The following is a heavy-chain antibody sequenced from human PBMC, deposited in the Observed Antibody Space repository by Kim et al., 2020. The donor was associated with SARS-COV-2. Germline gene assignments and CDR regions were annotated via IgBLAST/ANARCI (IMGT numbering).Heavy chain of an antibody. Sequence: SETLSLTCAVYGGSFSGYYWSWIRQPPGKGLEWIGEINHSGSTNYNPSLKSRVTISVDTSKNQFSLKLSSVTAADTAVYYCARVLRYFDWLFPPHYYYYGMDVWGQGTTVTVSS. CDR2: INHSGST. D-gene: IGHD3-9*01. CDR3: ARVLRYFDWLFPPHYYYYGMDV. J-gene: IGHJ6*02. CDR1: GGSFSGYY. V-gene: IGHV4-34*01.